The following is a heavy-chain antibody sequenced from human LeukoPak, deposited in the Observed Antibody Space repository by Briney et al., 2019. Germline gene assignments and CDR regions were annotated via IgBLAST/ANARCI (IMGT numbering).Heavy chain of an antibody. CDR1: GYTFTNYD. V-gene: IGHV1-8*01. D-gene: IGHD2-15*01. CDR3: ARGSPPGRAGYCSGGSCPYFDF. CDR2: VKPNSGHT. Sequence: SVKVSCKASGYTFTNYDINWVRQATGLGVEWMGWVKPNSGHTGYPQKFQGRVTMTRNTSINTPYMELSSLRSEDTAVYYCARGSPPGRAGYCSGGSCPYFDFWGQGTLVTVSS. J-gene: IGHJ4*02.